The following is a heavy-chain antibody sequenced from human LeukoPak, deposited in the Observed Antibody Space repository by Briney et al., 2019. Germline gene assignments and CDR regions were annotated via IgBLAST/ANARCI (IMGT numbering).Heavy chain of an antibody. Sequence: GASVKVSCKASGHTFTSYYMHWVRQAPGQGLEWMGIINPSGGSTSYAQKFQGRVTMTRDTSTSTVYMELSSLRSEDTAVYYCARDAKGYSYGKAPWYYFDYWGQGTLVTVSS. V-gene: IGHV1-46*01. CDR3: ARDAKGYSYGKAPWYYFDY. J-gene: IGHJ4*02. D-gene: IGHD5-18*01. CDR2: INPSGGST. CDR1: GHTFTSYY.